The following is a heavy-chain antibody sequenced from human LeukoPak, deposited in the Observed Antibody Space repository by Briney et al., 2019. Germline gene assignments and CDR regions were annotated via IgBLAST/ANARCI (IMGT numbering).Heavy chain of an antibody. J-gene: IGHJ4*02. CDR3: AKDWELNFDY. D-gene: IGHD1-26*01. CDR1: GFTFSSYA. V-gene: IGHV3-23*01. Sequence: GESLKISCAASGFTFSSYAMSWVRQAPGKGLEWVSAISGSGGSTYYADSVKGRFTISRDNSKNTLYLQMNSLRAEDTAVYYCAKDWELNFDYWGQGTLVTVSS. CDR2: ISGSGGST.